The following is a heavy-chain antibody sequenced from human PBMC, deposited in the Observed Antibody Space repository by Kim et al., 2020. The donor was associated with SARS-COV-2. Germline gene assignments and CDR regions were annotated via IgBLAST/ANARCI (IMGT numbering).Heavy chain of an antibody. D-gene: IGHD3-22*01. CDR3: AREALVGREYYDSSGYYYGRCMVGYYFDY. V-gene: IGHV4-34*01. J-gene: IGHJ4*02. CDR2: INHSGST. CDR1: GGSFSGYY. Sequence: SETLSLTCAVYGGSFSGYYWSWIRQPPGKGLEWIGEINHSGSTNYNQSLKSRVTISVDTSKNQFSLKLSSVTAADTAVYYCAREALVGREYYDSSGYYYGRCMVGYYFDYWGQGTLVTVSS.